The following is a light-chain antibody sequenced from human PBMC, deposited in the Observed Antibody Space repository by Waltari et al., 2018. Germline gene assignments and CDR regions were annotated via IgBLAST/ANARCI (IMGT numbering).Light chain of an antibody. CDR1: TSNLELRNL. CDR3: CSFAGYGIYV. Sequence: QSALTQPAPVSGYPGQSITISCTAVTSNLELRNLVPRYPHPPGRNPRLLLYEISQRPSGISNRFSGSKSGNTASLTISGLQPEDEADYFCCSFAGYGIYVFGSGTQVSVL. V-gene: IGLV2-23*02. J-gene: IGLJ1*01. CDR2: EIS.